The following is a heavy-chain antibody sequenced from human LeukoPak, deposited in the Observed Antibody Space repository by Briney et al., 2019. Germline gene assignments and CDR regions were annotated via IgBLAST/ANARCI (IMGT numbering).Heavy chain of an antibody. D-gene: IGHD3-3*01. Sequence: SETLSLTCTVSGGSISSYYWSWIRQPPGKGLEWIGYIYYSGSTNYNPSLKSRVTISVDTSKNQFSLKLSSVTAADTAVYYCARAPQRHYDFWSGPRRTNAFDIWGQGTMVTVSS. V-gene: IGHV4-59*01. J-gene: IGHJ3*02. CDR1: GGSISSYY. CDR3: ARAPQRHYDFWSGPRRTNAFDI. CDR2: IYYSGST.